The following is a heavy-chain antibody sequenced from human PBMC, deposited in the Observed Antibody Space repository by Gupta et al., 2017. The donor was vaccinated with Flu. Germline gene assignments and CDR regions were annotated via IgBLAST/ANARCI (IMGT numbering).Heavy chain of an antibody. V-gene: IGHV3-30*18. D-gene: IGHD6-13*01. Sequence: QVQLVESGGGVVQPGRSLRLSCAASGFTFSSYGMQWVRQAPGKGLEWVAVISYDGSNKYYADSVKGRFTISRDNSKNTLYLQMNSLRAEDTAVYYCAKDARVMAAAGTSSYYYGMDVGGQGTTVTVSS. CDR3: AKDARVMAAAGTSSYYYGMDV. CDR1: GFTFSSYG. J-gene: IGHJ6*02. CDR2: ISYDGSNK.